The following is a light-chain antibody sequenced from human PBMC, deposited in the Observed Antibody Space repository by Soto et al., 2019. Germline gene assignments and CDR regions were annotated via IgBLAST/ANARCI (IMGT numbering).Light chain of an antibody. CDR3: QQYNDWPPTWT. V-gene: IGKV3-15*01. Sequence: ELVMTQSPATLSVSPGERATLSCRASRSVSSNLAWYQQAPGQAPRLLIYGVSTRATGIPVRFSGSGSGTEFTLTISSLQSEDFVVYYCQQYNDWPPTWTFGQGNKV. CDR1: RSVSSN. J-gene: IGKJ1*01. CDR2: GVS.